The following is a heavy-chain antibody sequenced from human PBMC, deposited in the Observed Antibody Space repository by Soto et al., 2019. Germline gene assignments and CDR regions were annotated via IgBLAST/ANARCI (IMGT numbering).Heavy chain of an antibody. V-gene: IGHV5-51*01. J-gene: IGHJ6*02. CDR2: IYPGDSDT. CDR1: GHRTVNYW. CDR3: AASIFYYGMDV. Sequence: GESLKISCKASGHRTVNYWIGWVRQMPGKGLEWMGIIYPGDSDTKYNPSFQGQVTISADKSITTTYLQWSSLKASDTAIYYCAASIFYYGMDVWGQGTTVTVSS.